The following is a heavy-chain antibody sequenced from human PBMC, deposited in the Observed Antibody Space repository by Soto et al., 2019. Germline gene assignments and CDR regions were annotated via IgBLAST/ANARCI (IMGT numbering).Heavy chain of an antibody. D-gene: IGHD4-17*01. CDR2: IYYSGST. CDR1: GVSISSSSYY. J-gene: IGHJ4*02. CDR3: ARTGDGDYFGLGTADY. Sequence: QLQLQESGPGLVKPSETLSLTCTVSGVSISSSSYYWGWIRQPPGKGLEWIGYIYYSGSTYYNPSLKSRVTISVDTSKNQFSLKLSSVTAADTAVYYCARTGDGDYFGLGTADYWGQGTLVTVSS. V-gene: IGHV4-39*07.